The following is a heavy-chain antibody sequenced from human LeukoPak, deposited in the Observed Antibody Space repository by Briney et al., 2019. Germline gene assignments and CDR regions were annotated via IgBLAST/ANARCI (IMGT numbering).Heavy chain of an antibody. CDR3: ARGGGGYCSSTNCYRKDAFDI. V-gene: IGHV4-34*01. CDR2: INHSGST. CDR1: GGSFSGYY. D-gene: IGHD2-2*02. J-gene: IGHJ3*02. Sequence: SETLSLTCAVYGGSFSGYYWSWIRQPPGKGLEWIGEINHSGSTNYNPSLKSRVTISVDTSKNQFSLKLSSVTAADTAVYYCARGGGGYCSSTNCYRKDAFDIWGQGTMVTVSS.